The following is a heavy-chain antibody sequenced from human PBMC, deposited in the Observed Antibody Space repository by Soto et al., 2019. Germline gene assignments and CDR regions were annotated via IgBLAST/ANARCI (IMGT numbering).Heavy chain of an antibody. J-gene: IGHJ6*03. CDR1: GGSISSYY. CDR2: IYYSGST. D-gene: IGHD3-10*01. Sequence: SETLSLTCTVSGGSISSYYWSWIRQPPGKGLEWIGYIYYSGSTNYNPSLKSRVTISVDTSKNQFSLKLSSVTAADTAVYYCARHYPEVRGVISYYYYYMDVWGKGTTVTVSS. V-gene: IGHV4-59*08. CDR3: ARHYPEVRGVISYYYYYMDV.